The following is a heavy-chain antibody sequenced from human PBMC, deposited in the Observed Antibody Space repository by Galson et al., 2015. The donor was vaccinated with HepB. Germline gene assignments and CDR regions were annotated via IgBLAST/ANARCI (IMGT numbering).Heavy chain of an antibody. CDR2: ISSTSRYI. CDR1: EFTFSDYN. V-gene: IGHV3-21*01. CDR3: ARDYRPDFGSGSYYPNWFDP. J-gene: IGHJ5*02. D-gene: IGHD3-10*01. Sequence: SLRLSCAASEFTFSDYNMNWVRQAPGKGLEWVSSISSTSRYIQYADSVKGRFTISRDNAKNSLYLQMNSLRAEDTAVYYCARDYRPDFGSGSYYPNWFDPWGQGTLVTVSS.